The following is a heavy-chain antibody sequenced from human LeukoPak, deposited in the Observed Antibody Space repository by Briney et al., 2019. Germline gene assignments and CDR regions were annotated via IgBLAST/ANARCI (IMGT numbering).Heavy chain of an antibody. V-gene: IGHV4-34*01. J-gene: IGHJ4*02. CDR1: GGSFSGYY. CDR2: INHSGST. Sequence: SETLSLTCAVYGGSFSGYYWSWIRQPPGKGLEWIGEINHSGSTNYNPSLKSRVTISVDTSKNRFSLKLSSATAADTAVYYCARGIRYFDWSLLGYYFDYWGQGTLVTVSS. D-gene: IGHD3-9*01. CDR3: ARGIRYFDWSLLGYYFDY.